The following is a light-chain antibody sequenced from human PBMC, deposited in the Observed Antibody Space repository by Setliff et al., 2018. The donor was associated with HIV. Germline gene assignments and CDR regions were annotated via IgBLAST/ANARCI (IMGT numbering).Light chain of an antibody. Sequence: QSALTQPASVSGSPGQSISISCTGTSSDVGSYNLVSWYQQHPGKAPKLMIYDVNKRPSGVSHLFSGSKSGKTASLTISGLQAEDDADYYCCSYTGSRNYVFGTGTKVTVL. CDR1: SSDVGSYNL. CDR2: DVN. V-gene: IGLV2-23*02. J-gene: IGLJ1*01. CDR3: CSYTGSRNYV.